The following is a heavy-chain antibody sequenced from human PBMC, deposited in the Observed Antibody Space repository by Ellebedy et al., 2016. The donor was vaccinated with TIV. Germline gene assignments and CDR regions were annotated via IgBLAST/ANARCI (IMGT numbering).Heavy chain of an antibody. CDR3: TTVRYYYGSGSFF. CDR2: IISKTDGGTT. D-gene: IGHD3-10*01. CDR1: GFTFSNAW. V-gene: IGHV3-15*01. J-gene: IGHJ4*02. Sequence: GESLKISCAASGFTFSNAWMSWVRQAPGKGLEWVGRIISKTDGGTTDYAAPVKGRFTISRDDSKNTLYLQMNSLKTEDTAVYYCTTVRYYYGSGSFFWGQGTLVTVSS.